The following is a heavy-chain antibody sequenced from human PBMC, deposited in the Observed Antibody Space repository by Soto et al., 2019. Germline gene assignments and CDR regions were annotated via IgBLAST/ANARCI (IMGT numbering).Heavy chain of an antibody. CDR1: GGTFSSYA. J-gene: IGHJ4*02. V-gene: IGHV1-69*13. Sequence: ASVKVSCKASGGTFSSYAISWVRQAPGQGLEWMGGIIPIFGTANYAQKFQGRVTITADESTSTAYMELSSLRSEDTAVYYCARRDSSGYAPYDYWGQGTLVTVSS. CDR2: IIPIFGTA. CDR3: ARRDSSGYAPYDY. D-gene: IGHD3-22*01.